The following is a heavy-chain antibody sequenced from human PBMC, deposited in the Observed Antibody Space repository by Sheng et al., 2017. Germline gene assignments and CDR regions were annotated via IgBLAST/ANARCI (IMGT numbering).Heavy chain of an antibody. CDR2: IYPGDSDT. J-gene: IGHJ5*02. CDR3: ARQTDHDNGRSWGGWLDP. V-gene: IGHV5-51*03. Sequence: EVQLVQSGAEVKKPGESLKISCKGSGYPFTNYWIGWVRQMPGKGLEWMGIIYPGDSDTRYSPSVQGHVTMSADKSISTAYLQWNSLKASDTGMYYCARQTDHDNGRSWGGWLDPWGQGTLVIVSS. D-gene: IGHD2-8*01. CDR1: GYPFTNYW.